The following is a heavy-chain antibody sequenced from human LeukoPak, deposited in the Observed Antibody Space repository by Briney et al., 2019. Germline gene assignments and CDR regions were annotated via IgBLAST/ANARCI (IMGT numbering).Heavy chain of an antibody. J-gene: IGHJ5*02. V-gene: IGHV3-74*01. CDR1: GNYW. Sequence: GGSLRLSCAASGNYWMHWVRQAPGKGLVWVSHINSDGSWTSYADSVKGRFTISRDNAKNTLYLQMNSLRGDDTAVYYCARGRGSTSFLGGWFDPWGQGTLVTVSS. CDR2: INSDGSWT. CDR3: ARGRGSTSFLGGWFDP. D-gene: IGHD2-2*01.